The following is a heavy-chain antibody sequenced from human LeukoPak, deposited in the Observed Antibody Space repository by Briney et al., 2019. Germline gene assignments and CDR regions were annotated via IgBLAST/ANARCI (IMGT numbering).Heavy chain of an antibody. CDR3: ARSRLGELSSFDY. Sequence: TSETLSLTCTVSGGSISSSSYYWGWIRQPPGKGLEWIGEIYHSGSTNYNPSLKSRVTISVDKSKNQFSLKLSSVTAADTAVYYCARSRLGELSSFDYWGQGTLVTVSS. CDR1: GGSISSSSYY. CDR2: IYHSGST. V-gene: IGHV4-39*07. D-gene: IGHD3-16*02. J-gene: IGHJ4*02.